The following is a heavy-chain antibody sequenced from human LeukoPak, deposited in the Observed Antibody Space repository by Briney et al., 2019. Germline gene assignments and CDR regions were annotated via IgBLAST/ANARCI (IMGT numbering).Heavy chain of an antibody. CDR1: GFIFSSYS. Sequence: PGGSLRLSCAAAGFIFSSYSMHWVRQAPGKGLEWVAVISYDGSKKYYPESVRGRFTISRDNSKNTLFLQMNSLRAEDTALYYCAKGPYYDFWSGYYGWFDPWGQGTLVTVSS. CDR2: ISYDGSKK. V-gene: IGHV3-30*18. CDR3: AKGPYYDFWSGYYGWFDP. J-gene: IGHJ5*02. D-gene: IGHD3-3*01.